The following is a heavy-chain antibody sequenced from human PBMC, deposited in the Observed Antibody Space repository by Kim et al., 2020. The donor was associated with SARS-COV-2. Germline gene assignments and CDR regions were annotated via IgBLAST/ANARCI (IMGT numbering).Heavy chain of an antibody. V-gene: IGHV3-11*06. D-gene: IGHD3-9*01. J-gene: IGHJ4*02. Sequence: DSVKGRFTSSRDKAKNSLYLQMNSLRAEDTAVYYCARDPNHYDILTGYPNWGQGTLVTVSS. CDR3: ARDPNHYDILTGYPN.